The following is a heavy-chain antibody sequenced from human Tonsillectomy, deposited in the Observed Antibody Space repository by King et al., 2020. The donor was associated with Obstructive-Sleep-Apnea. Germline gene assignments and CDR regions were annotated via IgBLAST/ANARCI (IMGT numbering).Heavy chain of an antibody. CDR2: IRYDGSNK. D-gene: IGHD6-13*01. J-gene: IGHJ4*02. CDR3: AKDPMMRAAAEERSRDY. CDR1: GFTFSSYG. Sequence: VQLVQSGGGVVQPGRSLRLSCAASGFTFSSYGMHWVRQAPGKGLEWVAFIRYDGSNKYYADSVKGRFTISRDNSKNTLYLQMNSLRAEDTAVYYCAKDPMMRAAAEERSRDYWGQGTLVTVSS. V-gene: IGHV3-30*02.